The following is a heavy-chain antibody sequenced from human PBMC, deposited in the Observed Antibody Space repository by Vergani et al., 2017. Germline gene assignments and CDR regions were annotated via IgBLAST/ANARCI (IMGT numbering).Heavy chain of an antibody. CDR2: IYSGGST. CDR3: AKATTLPMFYDFWSGVDY. CDR1: GFTVSSNY. Sequence: EVQLVESGGGLVQPGRSLRLSCTASGFTVSSNYMSWVRQAPGKGLEWVSVIYSGGSTYYADSVKGRFTISRDNSKNTLYLQMNSLRAEDTAVYYCAKATTLPMFYDFWSGVDYWGQGTLVTVSS. V-gene: IGHV3-66*01. D-gene: IGHD3-3*01. J-gene: IGHJ4*02.